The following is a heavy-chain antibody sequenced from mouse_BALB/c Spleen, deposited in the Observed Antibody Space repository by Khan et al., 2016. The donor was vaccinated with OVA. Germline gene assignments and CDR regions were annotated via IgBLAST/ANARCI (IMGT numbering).Heavy chain of an antibody. CDR3: ARAGYGGFAY. J-gene: IGHJ3*01. V-gene: IGHV5-4*02. D-gene: IGHD1-1*02. CDR1: GFTFSDYY. Sequence: EVELVESGGGLVKPGGSLKLSCAASGFTFSDYYMYWVRQTPEKRLEWVATISDGGSYTYYPDSVTGRFTISRDNAKNNLYLQMNSLKSEDTAMYDCARAGYGGFAYWSQGTLVTVSA. CDR2: ISDGGSYT.